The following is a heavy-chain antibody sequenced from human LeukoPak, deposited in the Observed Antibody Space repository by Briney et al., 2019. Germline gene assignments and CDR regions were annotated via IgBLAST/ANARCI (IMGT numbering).Heavy chain of an antibody. CDR2: INPNSGDT. D-gene: IGHD1-1*01. CDR3: ARDRHWNQGNFDY. CDR1: GYTITGYY. V-gene: IGHV1-2*02. J-gene: IGHJ4*02. Sequence: ASVKVSCKASGYTITGYYIHWVRHAPGQGLECMGWINPNSGDTNYAQKFQGRVTMTRDTSINTAFMELSRLRSDDTAVYYCARDRHWNQGNFDYWGQGTLVTVSS.